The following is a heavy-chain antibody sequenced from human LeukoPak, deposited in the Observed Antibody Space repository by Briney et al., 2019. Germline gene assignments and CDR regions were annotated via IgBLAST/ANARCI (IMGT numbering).Heavy chain of an antibody. CDR3: ATRYCSVGVCYLNY. CDR2: ISYSTTTI. J-gene: IGHJ4*02. D-gene: IGHD2-8*02. CDR1: GLSFSSYG. V-gene: IGHV3-48*02. Sequence: GGSLRLSCAASGLSFSSYGMNWVRQAPRKGLEWVSYISYSTTTIYYADSAKGRFTISRDNVENSLYLQLSSLRDEDTAVYYCATRYCSVGVCYLNYWGQGTQVTVSS.